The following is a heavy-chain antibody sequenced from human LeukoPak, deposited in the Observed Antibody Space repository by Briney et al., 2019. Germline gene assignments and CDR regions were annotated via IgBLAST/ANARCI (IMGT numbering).Heavy chain of an antibody. J-gene: IGHJ4*02. D-gene: IGHD3-22*01. CDR1: GGSFSGYY. CDR2: INHSGST. Sequence: SETLSLTCAVYGGSFSGYYWSWIRQPPGKGLEWIGEINHSGSTNYNPSLKSRVTISVDTSKNQFSLKLSSVTAADTAVYYCARGPTYYYDSSGYYPPDYWGQGTLVTVSS. CDR3: ARGPTYYYDSSGYYPPDY. V-gene: IGHV4-34*01.